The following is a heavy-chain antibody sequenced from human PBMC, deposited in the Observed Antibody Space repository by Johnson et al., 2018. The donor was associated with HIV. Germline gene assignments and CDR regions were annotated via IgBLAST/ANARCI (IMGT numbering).Heavy chain of an antibody. V-gene: IGHV3-11*04. Sequence: VQVLESGGGLVQPGGSLRLSCAASGLTFSDYYMSWIRQAPGQGLEWVSYISSSGSTIHYADSVKGRFTISRNNAKNSLYLQTNSLRAEDTAVYYCARVWRNEGRHGFDIWGQGTMVTVSS. CDR3: ARVWRNEGRHGFDI. J-gene: IGHJ3*02. CDR1: GLTFSDYY. CDR2: ISSSGSTI. D-gene: IGHD1-1*01.